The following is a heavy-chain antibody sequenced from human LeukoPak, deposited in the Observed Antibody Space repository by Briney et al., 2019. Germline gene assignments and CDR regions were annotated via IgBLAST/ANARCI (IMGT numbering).Heavy chain of an antibody. CDR1: GFTFSSYG. V-gene: IGHV3-33*01. J-gene: IGHJ5*02. Sequence: GGSLRLSCAASGFTFSSYGMHWVRQAPGKGLEWVAVIWYDGSNKYYANSVKGRFTISRDNSKNTLYLQMNSLRAKDTAVYYCARDGNFWSGYPNWFDPWGQGTLVTVSS. D-gene: IGHD3-3*01. CDR3: ARDGNFWSGYPNWFDP. CDR2: IWYDGSNK.